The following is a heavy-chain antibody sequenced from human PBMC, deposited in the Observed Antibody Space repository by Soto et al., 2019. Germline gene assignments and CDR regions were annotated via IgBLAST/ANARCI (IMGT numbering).Heavy chain of an antibody. J-gene: IGHJ4*02. Sequence: GEYLKISCKGSGYSFTSYWLSRVRQIPGKGLEWMGRIDPSDSYTNYSPSFQGHVTISADKSISTAYLQWICLKASDTAMYYCARLAYYYDSSGYYTNYWGQAALVTVS. CDR3: ARLAYYYDSSGYYTNY. D-gene: IGHD3-22*01. V-gene: IGHV5-10-1*01. CDR1: GYSFTSYW. CDR2: IDPSDSYT.